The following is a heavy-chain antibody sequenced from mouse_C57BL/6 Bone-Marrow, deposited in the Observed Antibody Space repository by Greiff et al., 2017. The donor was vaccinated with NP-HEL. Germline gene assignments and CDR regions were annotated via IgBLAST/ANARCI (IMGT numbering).Heavy chain of an antibody. V-gene: IGHV2-5*01. CDR3: AKNWYGRYFDV. CDR2: IWRGGST. J-gene: IGHJ1*03. CDR1: GFSLTSYG. D-gene: IGHD2-10*02. Sequence: VKLMESGPGLVQPSQSLSITCTVSGFSLTSYGVHWVRQSPGKGLEWLGVIWRGGSTDYNAAFMSRLSITKDNSKSQVFFKMNSLQADDTAIYYCAKNWYGRYFDVWGTGTTVTVSS.